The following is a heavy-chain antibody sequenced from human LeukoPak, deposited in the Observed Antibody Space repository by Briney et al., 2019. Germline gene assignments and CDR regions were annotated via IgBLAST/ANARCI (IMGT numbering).Heavy chain of an antibody. V-gene: IGHV3-23*01. J-gene: IGHJ4*02. CDR3: ARAYPPGGSGSVGQIDY. Sequence: GGSLRLSCAASGFTFSNYGMSWVRQAPGKGLEWVSAISDSGGSTYYADSVKGRFTISRDNSKNTLSLQMNSLRAEDTAVYYCARAYPPGGSGSVGQIDYWGQGTLVTVSS. CDR2: ISDSGGST. CDR1: GFTFSNYG. D-gene: IGHD3-10*01.